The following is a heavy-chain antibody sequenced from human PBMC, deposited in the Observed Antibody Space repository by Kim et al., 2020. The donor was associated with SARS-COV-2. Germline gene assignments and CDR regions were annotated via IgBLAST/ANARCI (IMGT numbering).Heavy chain of an antibody. CDR2: ISGSGDST. J-gene: IGHJ4*01. D-gene: IGHD6-13*01. CDR1: GFTFDNFA. V-gene: IGHV3-23*01. CDR3: AKGDCSSVRCYTKDC. Sequence: GGSLRLSYAASGFTFDNFAMSWVRQSPGRGLEWVSTISGSGDSTFYADSVKGRFTLSRDNSMRTVYLQMNSLRAEDTALYYCAKGDCSSVRCYTKDCWG.